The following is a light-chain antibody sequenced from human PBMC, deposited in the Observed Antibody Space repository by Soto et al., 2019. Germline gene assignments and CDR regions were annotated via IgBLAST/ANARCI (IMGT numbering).Light chain of an antibody. CDR1: QSVGNW. CDR2: QAS. J-gene: IGKJ2*01. V-gene: IGKV1-5*03. CDR3: QHYDVYPYT. Sequence: DIQMTQSPSTLSASVGDKVTITCRASQSVGNWLAWYQQKPGKVPKLLIFQASTLETGVPSRFSGSGSGTEFARSVSSLQPDDFATYYCQHYDVYPYTFGQGTKLEIK.